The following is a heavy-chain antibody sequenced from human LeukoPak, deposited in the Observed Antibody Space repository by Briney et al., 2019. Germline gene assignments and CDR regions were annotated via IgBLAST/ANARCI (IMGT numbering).Heavy chain of an antibody. J-gene: IGHJ5*02. CDR2: IIPIFGTA. CDR3: ARDKMDIVVGFDP. Sequence: SVKVSCKASGGTFSSYAISWVRQAPGQGLEWMGGIIPIFGTANYAQKFQGRVTITTDESTSTAYMELSSLRSGDTAVYYCARDKMDIVVGFDPWGQGTLVTVSS. CDR1: GGTFSSYA. V-gene: IGHV1-69*05. D-gene: IGHD2-2*03.